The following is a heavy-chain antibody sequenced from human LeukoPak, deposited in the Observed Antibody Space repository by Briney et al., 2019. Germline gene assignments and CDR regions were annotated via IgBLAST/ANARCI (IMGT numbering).Heavy chain of an antibody. CDR2: ISNDGSNK. Sequence: PGGSLRLSCAASGFTFSTYGMHWVRQAPGKGLGWVAVISNDGSNKLYADSVKGRFTISRDNFKNTLYLQMNSLRAEDTAMYYCARSDVDMAAWGQGTLVTVSS. J-gene: IGHJ5*02. CDR3: ARSDVDMAA. V-gene: IGHV3-30*03. D-gene: IGHD5-12*01. CDR1: GFTFSTYG.